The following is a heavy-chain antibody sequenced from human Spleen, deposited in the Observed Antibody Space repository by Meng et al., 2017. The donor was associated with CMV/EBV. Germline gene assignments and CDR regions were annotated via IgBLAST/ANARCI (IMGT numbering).Heavy chain of an antibody. J-gene: IGHJ4*02. CDR3: ARGHSGYDYYFDY. CDR1: GGSFSGYY. V-gene: IGHV4-34*01. CDR2: INHSGST. D-gene: IGHD5-12*01. Sequence: QGQLQPWGAGLLKPSETLSLTCAVYGGSFSGYYWSWIRQPPGKGLEWIGEINHSGSTNYNPSLKSRVTISVDTSKNQFSLKLSSVTAADTAVYYCARGHSGYDYYFDYWGQGTLVTVSS.